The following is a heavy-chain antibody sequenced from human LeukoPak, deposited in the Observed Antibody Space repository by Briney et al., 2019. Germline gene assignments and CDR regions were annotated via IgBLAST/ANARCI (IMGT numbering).Heavy chain of an antibody. D-gene: IGHD6-13*01. V-gene: IGHV1-2*02. Sequence: ASVKVSCKASGHTFTGYYMHWVRQVPGQGLEWMGWINPNSGGTNYAQKFQGRVTMTRDTSISTAYMELSRLRSDDTAVYYCARDGLIAAAGTNWFDPWGQGTLVTVSS. CDR2: INPNSGGT. CDR3: ARDGLIAAAGTNWFDP. CDR1: GHTFTGYY. J-gene: IGHJ5*02.